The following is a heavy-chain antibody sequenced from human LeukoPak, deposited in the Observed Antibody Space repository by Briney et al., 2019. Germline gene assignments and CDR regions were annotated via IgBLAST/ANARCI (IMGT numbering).Heavy chain of an antibody. D-gene: IGHD3-3*01. J-gene: IGHJ4*02. V-gene: IGHV3-9*01. CDR3: AKAGFFEWLLPPYFDY. CDR2: ISWNSGSI. CDR1: GFTFDDYA. Sequence: GGSLRLSCAASGFTFDDYAMHWVRQAPGKGLEWVSGISWNSGSIVYADSVKGRFTISRDNAKNSLYLQMNSLRAEDTALYYCAKAGFFEWLLPPYFDYWGQGILVTVSS.